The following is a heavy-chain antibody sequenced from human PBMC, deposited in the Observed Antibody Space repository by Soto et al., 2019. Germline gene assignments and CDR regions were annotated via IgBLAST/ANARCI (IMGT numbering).Heavy chain of an antibody. D-gene: IGHD3-22*01. V-gene: IGHV4-31*03. CDR1: GGSISSSGYY. CDR3: AIATINFYDRSGYYFDD. Sequence: QVQLQESGPGLVKPSQTLSITCTVSGGSISSSGYYWSWIRQHPGKGLDWIGYIYYSGTTYYNPSLKTRLTISVDTSKNQFSLNLSSVTAADTAVYYCAIATINFYDRSGYYFDDWGQGSLVTVSS. J-gene: IGHJ4*02. CDR2: IYYSGTT.